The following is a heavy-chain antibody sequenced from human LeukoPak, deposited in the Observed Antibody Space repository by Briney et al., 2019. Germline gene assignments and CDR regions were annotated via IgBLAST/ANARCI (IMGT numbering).Heavy chain of an antibody. Sequence: ASVKVSCKASGYTFTSYDINWVRQATGQGLEWMGWMNPNSGNTGCAQKFQGRVTMTRNTSISTAYMELSSLRSEDTAVYYCARGHDWFGELFFSYYYYGMDVWGQGTTVTVSS. CDR1: GYTFTSYD. V-gene: IGHV1-8*01. CDR2: MNPNSGNT. CDR3: ARGHDWFGELFFSYYYYGMDV. D-gene: IGHD3-10*01. J-gene: IGHJ6*02.